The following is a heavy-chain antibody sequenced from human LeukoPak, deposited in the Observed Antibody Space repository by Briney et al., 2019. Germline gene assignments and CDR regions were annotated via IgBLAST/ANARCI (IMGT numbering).Heavy chain of an antibody. J-gene: IGHJ4*02. D-gene: IGHD3-10*01. CDR1: GFAFSSYA. CDR3: AKDLGNYYDSGDY. V-gene: IGHV3-23*01. Sequence: GGSLRLSCAASGFAFSSYAMSWVRQAPGKGLEWVSAISGSGGSTYYADSVKGRFTISRDNSKNTLYLQMSSLRAEDTAVYYCAKDLGNYYDSGDYWGQGTLVTVSS. CDR2: ISGSGGST.